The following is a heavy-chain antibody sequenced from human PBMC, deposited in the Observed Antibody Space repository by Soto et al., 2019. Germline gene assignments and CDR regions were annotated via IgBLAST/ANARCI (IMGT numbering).Heavy chain of an antibody. Sequence: QVQLVESGGGVVQPGRSLRLSCAASGFTFSNYAMHWVRQAPGKGLEWVAIIWYDGTNKFYADSVKGRFTISRDNSKNTLYLQMNRLRAEDTAVYYCATDLGENWGQGTLVTVSS. CDR1: GFTFSNYA. J-gene: IGHJ4*02. V-gene: IGHV3-33*01. CDR2: IWYDGTNK. CDR3: ATDLGEN.